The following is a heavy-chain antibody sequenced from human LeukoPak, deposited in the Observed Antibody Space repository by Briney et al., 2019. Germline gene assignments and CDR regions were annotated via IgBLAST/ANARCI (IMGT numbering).Heavy chain of an antibody. J-gene: IGHJ4*02. CDR3: AKDLAAVPGDKYFAY. D-gene: IGHD6-19*01. CDR2: IYSGGTT. V-gene: IGHV3-53*01. CDR1: GFTVSTNY. Sequence: GGSLRLSCAASGFTVSTNYMSWVRQAPGKGLEWVSVIYSGGTTYYADSVKGRFTTSRDNSKNTLYLQMNGLRAEDTAVYYCAKDLAAVPGDKYFAYWGQGTLVTVSS.